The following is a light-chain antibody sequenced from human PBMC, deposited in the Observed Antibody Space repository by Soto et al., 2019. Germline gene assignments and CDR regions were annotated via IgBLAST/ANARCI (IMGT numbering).Light chain of an antibody. CDR1: QDVGNC. V-gene: IGKV1-33*01. CDR2: DAS. J-gene: IGKJ4*01. CDR3: QQCRDVPLT. Sequence: DIQMTQSPSSLSASLGDRVTITCQASQDVGNCLNWYQQKAGRAPKFLMQDASNLETGVPSRFSGSGSGKYFSFTITSLQPEDVATYYCQQCRDVPLTFGGGTKVDIK.